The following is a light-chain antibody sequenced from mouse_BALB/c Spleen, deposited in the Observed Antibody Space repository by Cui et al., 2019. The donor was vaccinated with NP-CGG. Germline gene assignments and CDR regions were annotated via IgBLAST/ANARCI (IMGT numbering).Light chain of an antibody. CDR2: GTN. CDR3: ALWYSNHWV. V-gene: IGLV1*01. J-gene: IGLJ1*01. CDR1: TGAVTTSNY. Sequence: QAVVTQESEVTTSPGETVTLTCRSSTGAVTTSNYANWVQEKPDHLFTGLIGGTNNRVPGVPARFSGSLIGDKAALTITGAQTEDEAIYFCALWYSNHWVFGGGTKLTVL.